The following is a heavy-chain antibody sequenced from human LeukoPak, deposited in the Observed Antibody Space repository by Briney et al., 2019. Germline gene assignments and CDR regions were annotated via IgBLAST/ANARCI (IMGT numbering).Heavy chain of an antibody. CDR1: GGTFSSYV. V-gene: IGHV1-69*05. CDR3: ARSSSSWYIFDY. D-gene: IGHD6-13*01. J-gene: IGHJ4*02. Sequence: SVKVSCKASGGTFSSYVISWVRQAPGQGLEWMGGIIPIFGTANYAQKFQGRVTITTDESTSTAYMELSSLRSEDTAVYYCARSSSSWYIFDYWGQGTLVTVSS. CDR2: IIPIFGTA.